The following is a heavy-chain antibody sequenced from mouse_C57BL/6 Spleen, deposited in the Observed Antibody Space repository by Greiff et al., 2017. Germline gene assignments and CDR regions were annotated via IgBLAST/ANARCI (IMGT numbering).Heavy chain of an antibody. Sequence: EVQLQQSGPELVKPGASVKIPCKASGYTFTDYNMDWVKQSHGKSLEWIGDINPNTGGTIYNQKFKGKATLTVDKSSSTAYMELRSLTSEDTAVYYCARDYGSSYDWYFDVWGTGTTVTVSS. J-gene: IGHJ1*03. CDR3: ARDYGSSYDWYFDV. CDR2: INPNTGGT. CDR1: GYTFTDYN. D-gene: IGHD1-1*01. V-gene: IGHV1-18*01.